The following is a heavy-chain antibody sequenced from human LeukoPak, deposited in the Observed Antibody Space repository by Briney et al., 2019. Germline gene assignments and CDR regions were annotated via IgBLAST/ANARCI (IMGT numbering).Heavy chain of an antibody. CDR2: IDYSGST. CDR3: AREQLGYCGSTSCTALTFDP. Sequence: SETLSLTCTVFGGSISTYYWTWIRQPPGKGLEWIGSIDYSGSTYYNPSLKSRVTISVDTSKNQFSLKLSSVTAADTAVYYCAREQLGYCGSTSCTALTFDPWGQGTLVTVSS. D-gene: IGHD2-2*01. V-gene: IGHV4-39*01. J-gene: IGHJ5*02. CDR1: GGSISTYY.